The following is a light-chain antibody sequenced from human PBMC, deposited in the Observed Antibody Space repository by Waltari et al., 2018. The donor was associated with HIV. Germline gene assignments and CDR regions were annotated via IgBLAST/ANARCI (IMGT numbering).Light chain of an antibody. CDR3: QSTDHDGTWV. J-gene: IGLJ3*02. Sequence: SYELTQTPSVSVSPGQTTRISCSRGALPNQYYTWYGQKPGQAPVLIIYKDIERPPGIPERISGSRSGTGVTLTISDVQAEDEGDYYCQSTDHDGTWVFGGGTKLTVL. V-gene: IGLV3-25*03. CDR1: ALPNQY. CDR2: KDI.